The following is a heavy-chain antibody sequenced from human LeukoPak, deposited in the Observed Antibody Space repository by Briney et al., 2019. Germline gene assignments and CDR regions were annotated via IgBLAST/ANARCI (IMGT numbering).Heavy chain of an antibody. V-gene: IGHV4-34*01. CDR2: INNSGST. D-gene: IGHD5-24*01. Sequence: PSETLSLTCAVFAGSFTGYYWSWIRQPPGKGLEWSGEINNSGSTNYNPSLKSRVTISVDTSKNQFSLKLSMMLAAPPTVDYCARGLRDGYIGDAFDIWGQGTMVTVSS. CDR3: ARGLRDGYIGDAFDI. CDR1: AGSFTGYY. J-gene: IGHJ3*02.